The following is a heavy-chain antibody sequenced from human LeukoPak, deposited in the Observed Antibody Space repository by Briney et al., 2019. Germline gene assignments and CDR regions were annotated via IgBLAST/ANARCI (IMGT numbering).Heavy chain of an antibody. J-gene: IGHJ4*02. Sequence: ETLSLTCTVSGGSISSYYWSWIRQTPGKGLEWIGDIYYSGSTNYNPSLKSRVTISVDTSKNQLSLKLSSVTAADTAVYYRARHCGTMVRGFDYWGQGTLVTVSS. CDR3: ARHCGTMVRGFDY. V-gene: IGHV4-59*08. CDR1: GGSISSYY. CDR2: IYYSGST. D-gene: IGHD3-10*01.